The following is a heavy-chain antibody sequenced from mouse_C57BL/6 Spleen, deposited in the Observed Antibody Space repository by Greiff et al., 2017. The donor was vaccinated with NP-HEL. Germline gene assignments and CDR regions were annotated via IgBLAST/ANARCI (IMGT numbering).Heavy chain of an antibody. CDR1: GYAFSSSW. CDR3: ARLGGITTPPYAMDY. V-gene: IGHV1-82*01. CDR2: IYPGDGDT. Sequence: VQLQESGPELVKPGASVKISCKASGYAFSSSWMNWVKQRPGKGLEWIGRIYPGDGDTNYNGKFKGKAKLTADKSSSTAYMPLSSLTSVDSAVYFCARLGGITTPPYAMDYWGQGTSVTVSS. J-gene: IGHJ4*01. D-gene: IGHD1-2*01.